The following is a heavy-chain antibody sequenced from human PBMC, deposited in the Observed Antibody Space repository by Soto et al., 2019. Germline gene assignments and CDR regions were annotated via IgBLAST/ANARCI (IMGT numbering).Heavy chain of an antibody. CDR2: ISSSGSTI. CDR3: ARDRGLLWFGEFSPNFDH. V-gene: IGHV3-48*03. CDR1: GFTFSSYE. Sequence: PGGSLRLSCAASGFTFSSYEMNWVRQAPGKGLEWVSYISSSGSTIYYADSVKGRFTISRDNAKNSLYLQMYSLRAEDTAVYYCARDRGLLWFGEFSPNFDHWGQGTLVTVSS. D-gene: IGHD3-10*01. J-gene: IGHJ4*02.